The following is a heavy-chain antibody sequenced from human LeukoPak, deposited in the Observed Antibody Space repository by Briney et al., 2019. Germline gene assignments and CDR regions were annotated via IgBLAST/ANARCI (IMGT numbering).Heavy chain of an antibody. D-gene: IGHD5-24*01. J-gene: IGHJ4*02. CDR1: GFTFSFSA. CDR2: IIGNSVST. CDR3: AKGRRDGYNYPFFDH. V-gene: IGHV3-23*01. Sequence: PGGSLRLSCEASGFTFSFSAMSWVRQAPGKGLEWVSNIIGNSVSTYYAEFVKGRFTISRDNSNNTLFLQMDSLRAEDTAVYYCAKGRRDGYNYPFFDHWGQGALVIVSS.